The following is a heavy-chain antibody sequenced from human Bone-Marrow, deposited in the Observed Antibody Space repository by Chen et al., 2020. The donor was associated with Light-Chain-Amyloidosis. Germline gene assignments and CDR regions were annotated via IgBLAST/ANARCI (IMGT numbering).Heavy chain of an antibody. CDR2: IYHSGST. CDR1: GGSISSSNW. J-gene: IGHJ6*02. Sequence: QVQLQESGPGLVKPSGTLSLTCAVSGGSISSSNWWSWVRQPPGKGLEWIGEIYHSGSTNYNPSLMSRVTISVDKSKNQFSLKLSSVTAADTAVYYCARAVRIAARRAGGYYSMDVWGQGTTVTVSS. CDR3: ARAVRIAARRAGGYYSMDV. D-gene: IGHD6-6*01. V-gene: IGHV4-4*02.